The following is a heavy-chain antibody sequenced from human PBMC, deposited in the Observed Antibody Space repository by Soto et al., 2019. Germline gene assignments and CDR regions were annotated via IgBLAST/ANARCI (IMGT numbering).Heavy chain of an antibody. CDR1: GYSFTSYW. CDR2: IDPSDSYT. CDR3: ARGGGDPLLSYYYYGMDV. Sequence: PGESLKISCKGSGYSFTSYWISWVRQMPGKGLEWMGRIDPSDSYTNYSPSFQGHVTISADKSISTAYLQWSSLKASDTAMYYCARGGGDPLLSYYYYGMDVWGQGTTVTVSS. V-gene: IGHV5-10-1*01. J-gene: IGHJ6*02. D-gene: IGHD4-17*01.